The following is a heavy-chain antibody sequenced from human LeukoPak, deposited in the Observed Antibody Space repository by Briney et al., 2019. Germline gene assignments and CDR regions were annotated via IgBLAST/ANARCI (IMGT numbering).Heavy chain of an antibody. V-gene: IGHV4-59*01. CDR1: GGSISSYY. Sequence: SETLSLTCTVSGGSISSYYWSWIRQPPGKGLEWIGYIYYSGSTNYNPSLKSRVTISVDTSKNQFSLKLSSVTAADTAVYYCATLTRGTTVDYWGQGTLVTVSS. J-gene: IGHJ4*02. CDR2: IYYSGST. CDR3: ATLTRGTTVDY. D-gene: IGHD4-17*01.